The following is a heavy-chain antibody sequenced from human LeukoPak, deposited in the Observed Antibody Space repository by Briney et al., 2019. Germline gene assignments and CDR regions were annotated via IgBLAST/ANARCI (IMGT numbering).Heavy chain of an antibody. Sequence: PSETLSLTCTVSGGSISSSSYYGGWIRQPPGKGLEWIGSIYYSGSTLYNPSLKSRVTISVDTSKNQFFLQLSSVTAADTAVYYCARVGCSSTSCRFDYWGQGTVVTVSS. J-gene: IGHJ4*02. V-gene: IGHV4-39*01. CDR2: IYYSGST. CDR3: ARVGCSSTSCRFDY. D-gene: IGHD2-2*01. CDR1: GGSISSSSYY.